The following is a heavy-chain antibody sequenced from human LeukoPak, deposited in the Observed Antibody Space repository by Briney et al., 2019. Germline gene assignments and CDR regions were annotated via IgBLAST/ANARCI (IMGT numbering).Heavy chain of an antibody. D-gene: IGHD6-19*01. V-gene: IGHV3-23*01. CDR2: ISGSGGST. Sequence: GGSLRLSCAASGFTFSSYAMSWVRQAPGKGLEWVSGISGSGGSTYYADSVKGRFTISRDNSKNTLYLQMNSLRAEDTAVSYCAKDRGIAVAGSPNWFDPWGQGTLVTVSS. CDR1: GFTFSSYA. CDR3: AKDRGIAVAGSPNWFDP. J-gene: IGHJ5*02.